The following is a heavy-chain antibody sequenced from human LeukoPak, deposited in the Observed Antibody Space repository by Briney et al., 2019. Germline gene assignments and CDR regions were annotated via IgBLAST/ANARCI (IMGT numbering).Heavy chain of an antibody. CDR2: INHNGST. CDR1: GGSFSGYY. J-gene: IGHJ4*02. Sequence: PSETLSLTCAVYGGSFSGYYWSWIRQPPGKGLEWIGEINHNGSTNYNPSLKSRVTISVDTSKNQFSLKLSSVTAADTAVYYCARSSGYYYDPLKDYWGQGTLVTVSS. V-gene: IGHV4-34*01. CDR3: ARSSGYYYDPLKDY. D-gene: IGHD3-22*01.